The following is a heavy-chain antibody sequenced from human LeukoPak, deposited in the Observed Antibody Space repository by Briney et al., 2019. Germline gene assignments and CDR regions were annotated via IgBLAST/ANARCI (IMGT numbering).Heavy chain of an antibody. CDR3: ARSIAAAGDY. Sequence: GGSLRLSCAVSGFTFSSYWMSWVRQAPGKGLEWVANIKEDGSDKNYVDSVEGRFTISRDNAKNSLFLQMNSLRAEDTAVYYCARSIAAAGDYWGQGTLVTVSS. CDR2: IKEDGSDK. CDR1: GFTFSSYW. V-gene: IGHV3-7*03. J-gene: IGHJ4*02. D-gene: IGHD6-13*01.